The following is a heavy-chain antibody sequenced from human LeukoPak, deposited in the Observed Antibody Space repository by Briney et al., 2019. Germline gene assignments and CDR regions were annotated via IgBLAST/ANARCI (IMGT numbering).Heavy chain of an antibody. D-gene: IGHD3-10*01. J-gene: IGHJ4*02. V-gene: IGHV3-23*01. CDR2: PSGSGGSP. CDR3: AKRGIVIRAVIIVGFHKEAYYFDD. Sequence: GGSLRLSCAASGFTFSSYAMIWVRQAPGKGLEWVSAPSGSGGSPYDADSVKGRFTISRDNSKNTLYLQMSSLRAEDRAVYFCAKRGIVIRAVIIVGFHKEAYYFDDWGQGALVTVSS. CDR1: GFTFSSYA.